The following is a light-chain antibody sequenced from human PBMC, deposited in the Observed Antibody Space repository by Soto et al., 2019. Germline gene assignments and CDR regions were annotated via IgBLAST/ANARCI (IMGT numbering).Light chain of an antibody. V-gene: IGKV3-20*01. CDR2: GAS. Sequence: EIVLTQSPGTLSLSPGERATLSCRASQSVSSSYLAWYQQKPGQAPRLLIYGASSSATGIPDRFSGSVSATDFTLTISRLQPEDFAVYYCQHYGGSPLITFGQGTRLEI. CDR1: QSVSSSY. CDR3: QHYGGSPLIT. J-gene: IGKJ5*01.